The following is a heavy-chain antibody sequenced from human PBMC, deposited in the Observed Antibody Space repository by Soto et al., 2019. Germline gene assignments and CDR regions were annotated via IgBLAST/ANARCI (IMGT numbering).Heavy chain of an antibody. Sequence: SETLPLTWTVSGGSISNLSYCWSWIRQPPGKGLEWIGSIYYSGSTYYNPSLKSRVTISVDTSKNQFSLKLSSVTAADTAVYYCARHAYGDYRTSGGLDYWGQGTLVTAPQ. D-gene: IGHD4-17*01. J-gene: IGHJ4*02. CDR3: ARHAYGDYRTSGGLDY. CDR2: IYYSGST. V-gene: IGHV4-39*01. CDR1: GGSISNLSYC.